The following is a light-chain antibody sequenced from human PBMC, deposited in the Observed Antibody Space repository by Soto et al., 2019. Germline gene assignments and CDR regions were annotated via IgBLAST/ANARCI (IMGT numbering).Light chain of an antibody. V-gene: IGLV1-44*01. CDR1: SSNIGSNT. J-gene: IGLJ2*01. CDR2: TND. CDR3: VAWDDSLNGYVV. Sequence: QSVLTQPPSASGTPGQRVTMSCSGSSSNIGSNTVNWYQQLPGTAPKLVIHTNDQRPSGVPDRFSGSKSGTSASLAISGLHSEDDADYYCVAWDDSLNGYVVFGGGPKLTVL.